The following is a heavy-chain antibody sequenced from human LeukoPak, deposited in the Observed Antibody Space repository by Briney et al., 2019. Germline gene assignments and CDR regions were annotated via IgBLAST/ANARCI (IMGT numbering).Heavy chain of an antibody. CDR3: ARGRRGVLEN. J-gene: IGHJ4*02. CDR1: GGSFSGYY. Sequence: SETLSLTCAVYGGSFSGYYWSWIRQPPGKGLEWTGEINHSGSTNYNPSLKSRVTISVDTSKNQFSLKLSSVTAADTAVYYCARGRRGVLENWGQGTLVTVSS. D-gene: IGHD3-10*01. V-gene: IGHV4-34*01. CDR2: INHSGST.